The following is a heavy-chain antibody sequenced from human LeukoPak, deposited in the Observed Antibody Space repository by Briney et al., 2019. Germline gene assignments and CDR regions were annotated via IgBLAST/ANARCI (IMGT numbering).Heavy chain of an antibody. V-gene: IGHV4-34*01. CDR2: INRSRIT. CDR3: ATTSGH. Sequence: SETLSLTCAVYGAPFSGYWWYWIRQPPGKGLEWIGEINRSRITNYNPSLKSRVSISVDTSKNQFSLKLSSVTAADTAVYYCATTSGHWGQGTLVTVSS. CDR1: GAPFSGYW. J-gene: IGHJ4*02.